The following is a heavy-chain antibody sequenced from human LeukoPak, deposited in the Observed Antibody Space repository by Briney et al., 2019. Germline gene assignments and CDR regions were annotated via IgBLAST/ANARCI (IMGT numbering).Heavy chain of an antibody. J-gene: IGHJ5*02. V-gene: IGHV4-31*03. CDR3: ARDRGIAAAGTDWFDP. CDR1: GGSLSSGGYY. Sequence: PSQTLSLTCTVSGGSLSSGGYYWSWIRQHPGKGLEWIGYIYYSGSTYYNPSLKSRVTISVDTSKNQFSLKLSSVTAADTAVYYCARDRGIAAAGTDWFDPWGQGTLVTVSS. D-gene: IGHD6-13*01. CDR2: IYYSGST.